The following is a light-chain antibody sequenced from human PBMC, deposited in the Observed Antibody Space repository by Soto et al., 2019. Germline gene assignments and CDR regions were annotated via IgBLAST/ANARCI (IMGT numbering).Light chain of an antibody. J-gene: IGKJ1*01. V-gene: IGKV1-39*01. CDR3: QQKYRLPRT. CDR1: PSLSRY. CDR2: GAS. Sequence: DIQMTQSPSSLSASVGDRVTITCRASPSLSRYLNWYQQKPGKAPQILIYGASTLQSGVPSRFSGSGSGTDFTLTISSLQPEDFATYFCQQKYRLPRTFGQGTKVEMK.